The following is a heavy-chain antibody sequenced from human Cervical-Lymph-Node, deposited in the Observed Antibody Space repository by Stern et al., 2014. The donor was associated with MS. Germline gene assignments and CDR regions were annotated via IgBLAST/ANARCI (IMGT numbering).Heavy chain of an antibody. V-gene: IGHV4-31*03. CDR1: GVSISTGGYY. J-gene: IGHJ4*02. D-gene: IGHD3-3*01. Sequence: VHLVESGPGLVKPSQTLSLTCTVSGVSISTGGYYWSWIRQHPGKGLEWIGYIYYSGSTFYNPSLKSRVTISVDTSKNQFSLKLSSVTAADTAVYYCARDRRSGYPLDYWGQGTLVTVSS. CDR3: ARDRRSGYPLDY. CDR2: IYYSGST.